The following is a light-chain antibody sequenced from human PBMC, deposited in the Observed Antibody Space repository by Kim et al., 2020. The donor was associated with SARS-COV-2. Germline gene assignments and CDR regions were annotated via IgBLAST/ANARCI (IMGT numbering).Light chain of an antibody. Sequence: DIQMTQSPSSLSASVGDRVTITCRASQAIDNYLAWFQQKPGRAPKSLIFAASTLQNGVPSRFSGSGVGTDFTLTISGLQAEDFATYFCQQYHSFPLTFGQGTRLEIK. V-gene: IGKV1-16*01. CDR3: QQYHSFPLT. CDR2: AAS. J-gene: IGKJ5*01. CDR1: QAIDNY.